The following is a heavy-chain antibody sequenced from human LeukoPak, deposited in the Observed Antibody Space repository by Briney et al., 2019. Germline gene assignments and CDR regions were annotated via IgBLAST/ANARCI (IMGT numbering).Heavy chain of an antibody. CDR2: ISAYNGNT. D-gene: IGHD1-26*01. CDR1: GYTFTSYG. Sequence: GASVKVSCKASGYTFTSYGISWVRQAPGQGLEWMGWISAYNGNTNYAQKFQGRVTMTRDTSISTAYMELSRLRSDDTAVYYCAGDPSSNTSFYYYYYMDVWGKGTTVTVSS. CDR3: AGDPSSNTSFYYYYYMDV. V-gene: IGHV1-18*01. J-gene: IGHJ6*03.